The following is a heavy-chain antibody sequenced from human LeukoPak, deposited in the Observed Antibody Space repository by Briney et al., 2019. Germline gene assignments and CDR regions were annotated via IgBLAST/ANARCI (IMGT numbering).Heavy chain of an antibody. CDR2: IYHTGTT. J-gene: IGHJ4*02. Sequence: SETLSLTCAVSGYSISSGYNWCWIRPAPGKGLEWLGSIYHTGTTHYNPSLKSRLIISVDTSKNQFSLKLRSVTAADTAVYFCARDHSTTLGGPTDYWGQGTLVTVSS. D-gene: IGHD3-16*01. CDR3: ARDHSTTLGGPTDY. CDR1: GYSISSGYN. V-gene: IGHV4-38-2*02.